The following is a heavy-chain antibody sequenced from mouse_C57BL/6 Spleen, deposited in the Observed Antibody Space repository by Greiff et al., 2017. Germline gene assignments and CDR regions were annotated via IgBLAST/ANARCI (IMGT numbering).Heavy chain of an antibody. J-gene: IGHJ4*01. Sequence: EVQLQESGAELVRPGASVKLSCTASGFTINGYYMHWVKQRPEQGLEWIGWLDPENGGTEYASKFQGKATITADTSSNTAYLQLSSLTSVDTAVYYGTLYYYGTSYLYYYAMDYWGQGTSVTVSS. V-gene: IGHV14-4*01. CDR2: LDPENGGT. D-gene: IGHD1-1*01. CDR1: GFTINGYY. CDR3: TLYYYGTSYLYYYAMDY.